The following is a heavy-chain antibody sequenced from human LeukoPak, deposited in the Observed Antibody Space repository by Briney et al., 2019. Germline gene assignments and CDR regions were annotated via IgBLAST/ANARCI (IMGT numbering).Heavy chain of an antibody. V-gene: IGHV3-7*01. CDR2: IKQDGSEK. CDR3: ARDHSTSWSTLDL. D-gene: IGHD6-13*01. J-gene: IGHJ2*01. CDR1: GFTFSSYW. Sequence: GGSLRLSCAASGFTFSSYWMSWVRQAPGKGLDWVANIKQDGSEKYCVDSVKGRFTIPRDNAKNSLYLQMNSLGAEDTAVYYCARDHSTSWSTLDLWGRGTLVTVSS.